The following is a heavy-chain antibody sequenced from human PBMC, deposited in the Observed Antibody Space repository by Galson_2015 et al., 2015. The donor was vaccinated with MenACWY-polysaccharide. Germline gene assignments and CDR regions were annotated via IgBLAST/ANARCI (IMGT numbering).Heavy chain of an antibody. CDR3: VRDWGPSSGSLYYDAFDI. CDR1: GFSFSSYW. V-gene: IGHV3-7*01. Sequence: SLRISCAASGFSFSSYWMIWVRQGPGKGLEWVANINRDGSQKNYGGSVKGRFTISRDNAKNSLFLQMNRLRAEDTAVYYCVRDWGPSSGSLYYDAFDIWGLGTVVTVSS. D-gene: IGHD3-10*01. CDR2: INRDGSQK. J-gene: IGHJ3*02.